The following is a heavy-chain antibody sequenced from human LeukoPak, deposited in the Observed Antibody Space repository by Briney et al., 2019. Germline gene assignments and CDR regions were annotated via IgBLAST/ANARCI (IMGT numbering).Heavy chain of an antibody. CDR3: ARDEAAAKTNALDI. CDR2: IYPKSSDT. D-gene: IGHD6-13*01. CDR1: GYTFTAYY. J-gene: IGHJ3*02. Sequence: SVKVSCKASGYTFTAYYLHWVRQAPGQGLERMGYIYPKSSDTNYAQNFQGRVTMTMDTSISTVYMELSRLTSDDTAVYYCARDEAAAKTNALDIWGQGTKVTVSS. V-gene: IGHV1-2*02.